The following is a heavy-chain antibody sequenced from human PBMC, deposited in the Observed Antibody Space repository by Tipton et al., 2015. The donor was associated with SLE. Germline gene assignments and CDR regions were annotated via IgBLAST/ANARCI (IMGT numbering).Heavy chain of an antibody. D-gene: IGHD3-22*01. Sequence: LRLSCTVSGGSISTYYWSWIRQSPGKGLEWIGYIHKSGSTHYHPSLRGRVTISVDASNNQFSLELISVTAADAAVYYCARRHFDTSGYYRGAFDIWGQGKMVTVSS. CDR3: ARRHFDTSGYYRGAFDI. J-gene: IGHJ3*02. V-gene: IGHV4-59*01. CDR1: GGSISTYY. CDR2: IHKSGST.